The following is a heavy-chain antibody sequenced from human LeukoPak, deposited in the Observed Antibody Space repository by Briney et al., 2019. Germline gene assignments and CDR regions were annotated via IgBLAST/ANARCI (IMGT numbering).Heavy chain of an antibody. V-gene: IGHV4-34*01. CDR2: INHSGST. CDR1: GGSFSGYY. J-gene: IGHJ4*02. Sequence: SETLSLTCAVYGGSFSGYYWSWIRQPPGKGLERIGEINHSGSTNYNPSLKSRVTISVDTSKNQFSLKLSSVTAADTAVYYCARVLGYDYVWGSYPYSSWGQGTLVTVSS. D-gene: IGHD3-16*02. CDR3: ARVLGYDYVWGSYPYSS.